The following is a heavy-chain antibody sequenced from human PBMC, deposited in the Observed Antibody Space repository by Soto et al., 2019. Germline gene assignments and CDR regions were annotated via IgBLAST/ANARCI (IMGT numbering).Heavy chain of an antibody. CDR2: IYYSGST. CDR3: SLSDRYYGMDV. CDR1: GGSISRYY. V-gene: IGHV4-59*01. Sequence: PSETLSPTCTVSGGSISRYYWSWIRQPPGKGLEWIGYIYYSGSTNYNPSLKSRVTISVDTSKNQFSLKLSSVTAADTAVYYCSLSDRYYGMDVWGLGTTVTVSS. J-gene: IGHJ6*02.